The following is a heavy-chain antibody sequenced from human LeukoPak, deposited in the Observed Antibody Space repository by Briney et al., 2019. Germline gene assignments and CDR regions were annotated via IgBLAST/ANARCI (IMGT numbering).Heavy chain of an antibody. CDR3: ARDPLRGGDYDFWSGYSPNWFDP. CDR2: VGGDGRVT. Sequence: GGSLRLSCAASGFTFATYVMTWVRQAPGKGLEWVSSVGGDGRVTYYADSVKGRFTISRDNAKNSLYLQMNSLRAEDTAVYYCARDPLRGGDYDFWSGYSPNWFDPWGQGTLVTVSS. CDR1: GFTFATYV. V-gene: IGHV3-21*01. J-gene: IGHJ5*02. D-gene: IGHD3-3*01.